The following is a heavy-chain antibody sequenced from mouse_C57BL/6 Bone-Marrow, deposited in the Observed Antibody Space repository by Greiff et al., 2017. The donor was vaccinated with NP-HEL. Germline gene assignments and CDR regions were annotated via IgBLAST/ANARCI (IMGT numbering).Heavy chain of an antibody. D-gene: IGHD1-1*01. J-gene: IGHJ3*01. CDR1: GFTFSSYA. V-gene: IGHV5-4*01. CDR3: ARDYYGSSGFAY. Sequence: EVKLVESGGGLVKPGGSLKLSCAASGFTFSSYAMSWVRQTPEKRLEWVATISDGGSYTYYPDNVKGRFTISRDNAKNNLYLQMSHLKSEDTAMYDCARDYYGSSGFAYWGQGTLVTVSA. CDR2: ISDGGSYT.